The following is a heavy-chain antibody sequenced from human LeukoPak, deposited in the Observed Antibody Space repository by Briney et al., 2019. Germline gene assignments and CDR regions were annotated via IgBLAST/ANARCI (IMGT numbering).Heavy chain of an antibody. Sequence: PSETLSLTYAVSGYSISSGYYWGWIRKPPGKGLEWIGSIYHSGSTYYNPSLKSRVTISVDTSKNQFSLKLSSVTAADTAVYYCARQYCSSTSCYFGYWGQGTLVTVSS. CDR1: GYSISSGYY. V-gene: IGHV4-38-2*01. CDR2: IYHSGST. D-gene: IGHD2-2*01. J-gene: IGHJ4*02. CDR3: ARQYCSSTSCYFGY.